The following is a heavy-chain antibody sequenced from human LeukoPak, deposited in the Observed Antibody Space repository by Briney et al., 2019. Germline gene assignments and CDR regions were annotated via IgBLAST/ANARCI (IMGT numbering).Heavy chain of an antibody. CDR3: ARGARGYSGCEPQVWFDP. Sequence: ASVKVSCKASGYTFTGYYIHWVRQAPGQGLEWMGWINPNSGGTNYAQKFQGRVTMTRDTSISTAYMELSRLRSDDTAVYYCARGARGYSGCEPQVWFDPWGQGTLVTVSS. D-gene: IGHD5-12*01. V-gene: IGHV1-2*02. CDR1: GYTFTGYY. J-gene: IGHJ5*02. CDR2: INPNSGGT.